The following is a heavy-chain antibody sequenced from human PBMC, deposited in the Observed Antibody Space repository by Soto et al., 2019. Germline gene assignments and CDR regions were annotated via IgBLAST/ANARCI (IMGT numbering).Heavy chain of an antibody. D-gene: IGHD6-19*01. CDR2: INRDGSST. J-gene: IGHJ4*02. V-gene: IGHV3-74*01. CDR1: GFTFSTNW. CDR3: ARGPSGWYGFDY. Sequence: EVQLVESGGVLVQPGGSLRLSCAASGFTFSTNWMHWVRQAPGKGLVWVSRINRDGSSTNYADYVKGRFTISRDNAKNTLYLQMNSLTAEDTAVYYCARGPSGWYGFDYWGQGTLVTVSS.